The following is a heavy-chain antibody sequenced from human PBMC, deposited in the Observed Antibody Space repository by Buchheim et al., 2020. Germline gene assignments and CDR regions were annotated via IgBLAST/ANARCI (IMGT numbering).Heavy chain of an antibody. CDR3: ARAGAQYLYYGLDV. Sequence: EVQLVESGGGLVQPGGSLRLSRAASGFTFSNYEMHWVRQVAGKGLEWVSVIGTLHDTYYPDSVKDRFTISSDTAANSFYFQMNSLRVEDTAVYYCARAGAQYLYYGLDVWGPGTT. CDR2: IGTLHDT. D-gene: IGHD2-2*02. J-gene: IGHJ6*02. CDR1: GFTFSNYE. V-gene: IGHV3-13*01.